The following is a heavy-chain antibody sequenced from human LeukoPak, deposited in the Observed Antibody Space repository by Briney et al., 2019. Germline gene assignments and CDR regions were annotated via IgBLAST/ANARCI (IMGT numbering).Heavy chain of an antibody. CDR1: GFTFSSYG. CDR3: AELGITMIGGV. CDR2: ISYDGSNK. J-gene: IGHJ6*04. V-gene: IGHV3-30*18. D-gene: IGHD3-10*02. Sequence: GGSLRLSCAASGFTFSSYGMHWVRQAPGKGLEWVAVISYDGSNKYYADSVKGRFTISRDNAENSLYLQMNSLRAEDTAVYYCAELGITMIGGVWGKGTTVTISS.